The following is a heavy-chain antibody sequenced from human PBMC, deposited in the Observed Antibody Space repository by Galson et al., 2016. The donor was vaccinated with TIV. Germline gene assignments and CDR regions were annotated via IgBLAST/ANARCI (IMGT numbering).Heavy chain of an antibody. CDR3: IREGSTVTMHNYFGMDV. J-gene: IGHJ6*02. D-gene: IGHD4-17*01. CDR1: GSSIKSGYF. V-gene: IGHV4-38-2*02. Sequence: ETLSLTCVVSGSSIKSGYFWGWIRQPPGKGLQWIGSIYESGTTYSNPSLKSRLTMSVDTSKNQFSLKLSSVTAADTAVYYCIREGSTVTMHNYFGMDVWGQGTSVTVSS. CDR2: IYESGTT.